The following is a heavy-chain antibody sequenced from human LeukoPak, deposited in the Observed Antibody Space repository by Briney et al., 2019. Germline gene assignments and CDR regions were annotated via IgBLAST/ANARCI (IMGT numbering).Heavy chain of an antibody. J-gene: IGHJ5*02. CDR1: GGSISRNY. CDR3: ARHGTPGTNLNWFDP. Sequence: SETLSLTCTVSGGSISRNYWSWIRQPPGKGLEWIGYIHYSGSTNYNPSLKSRVTISVDTSKSQFSLRLSSVTAADTAMYYCARHGTPGTNLNWFDPWGQGTLVTVSS. CDR2: IHYSGST. D-gene: IGHD1-1*01. V-gene: IGHV4-59*01.